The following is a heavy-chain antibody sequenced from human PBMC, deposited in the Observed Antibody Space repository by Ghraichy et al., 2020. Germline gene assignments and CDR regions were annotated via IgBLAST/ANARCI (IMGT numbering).Heavy chain of an antibody. V-gene: IGHV4-34*01. J-gene: IGHJ6*03. CDR3: ARTVYDYYYYYMDV. CDR2: INHSGST. CDR1: GGSFSGYY. Sequence: SETLSLTCAVYGGSFSGYYWSWIRQPPGKGLEWIGEINHSGSTNYNPSLKSRVTISVDTSKNQFSLKLSSVTAADTAVYYCARTVYDYYYYYMDVWGKGTTVNGSS. D-gene: IGHD2-8*01.